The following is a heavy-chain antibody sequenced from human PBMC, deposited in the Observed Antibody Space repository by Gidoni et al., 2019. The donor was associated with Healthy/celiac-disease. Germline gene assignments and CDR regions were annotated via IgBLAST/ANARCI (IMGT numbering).Heavy chain of an antibody. CDR3: ARDRGSSGWYFDY. D-gene: IGHD6-19*01. J-gene: IGHJ4*02. CDR1: GYTFTSYA. V-gene: IGHV1-3*01. CDR2: INAGNGNT. Sequence: QVQLVQSGAEAKKPGASVKVSGKASGYTFTSYAMNWVRQAPGQRLEWMGWINAGNGNTKYSQKFQGRVTITRDTSASTAYMELSSLRSEDTAVYYCARDRGSSGWYFDYWGQGTLVTVSS.